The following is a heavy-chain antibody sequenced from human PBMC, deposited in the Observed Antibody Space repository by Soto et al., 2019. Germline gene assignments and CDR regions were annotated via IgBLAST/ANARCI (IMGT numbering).Heavy chain of an antibody. CDR1: GESISSSSYY. Sequence: KPXETLSLTCIVSGESISSSSYYWGWIRQPPGKGLEWIGSIYYSGRTYYNPSFKSRVTISIDTSKNQFSLKLSSVTATDTAVYYCARQRTTVVTQAYFDHWGQGALVTVPQ. CDR2: IYYSGRT. J-gene: IGHJ4*02. CDR3: ARQRTTVVTQAYFDH. D-gene: IGHD2-21*02. V-gene: IGHV4-39*01.